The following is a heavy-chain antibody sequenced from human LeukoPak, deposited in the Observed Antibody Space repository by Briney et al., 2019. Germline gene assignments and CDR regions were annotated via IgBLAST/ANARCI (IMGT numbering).Heavy chain of an antibody. CDR2: ISYSGYN. J-gene: IGHJ4*02. V-gene: IGHV4-59*08. CDR1: GGSISIYY. Sequence: PSETLSLTCTVSGGSISIYYWSWIRQPPEKGREWIGYISYSGYNNYNTYLKSRVTISVDTSKNQFSMKLNSVTAADTDVYYCERHGGGWSFDYWGQGTLVTVSS. D-gene: IGHD3-16*01. CDR3: ERHGGGWSFDY.